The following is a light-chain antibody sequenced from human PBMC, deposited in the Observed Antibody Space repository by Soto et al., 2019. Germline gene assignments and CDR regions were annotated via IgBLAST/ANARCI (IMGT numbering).Light chain of an antibody. Sequence: DIQLTQSPSTLSASVGDSVTITCRASQNVTTSMAWYQHKPGSAPKLLIFDVSNLESGVPSRFSGGGSGTDFTLTISSLHSDDFATYYCQQYDYSRTFGRGTKGDIK. J-gene: IGKJ1*01. CDR2: DVS. CDR1: QNVTTS. CDR3: QQYDYSRT. V-gene: IGKV1-5*01.